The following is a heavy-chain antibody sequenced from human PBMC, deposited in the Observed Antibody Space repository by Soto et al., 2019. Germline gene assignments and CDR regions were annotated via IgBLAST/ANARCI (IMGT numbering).Heavy chain of an antibody. CDR2: ISAYNGNT. CDR3: ARDPHPTHYDFWSGYYHYYYYYGMDV. Sequence: ASVKVSCKASGYTFTSYGISWVRQAPGQGLEWMGWISAYNGNTNYAQKLQGRVTMTTDTSTSTAYMELRSLRSDDTAVYYCARDPHPTHYDFWSGYYHYYYYYGMDVWGQ. J-gene: IGHJ6*02. D-gene: IGHD3-3*01. V-gene: IGHV1-18*01. CDR1: GYTFTSYG.